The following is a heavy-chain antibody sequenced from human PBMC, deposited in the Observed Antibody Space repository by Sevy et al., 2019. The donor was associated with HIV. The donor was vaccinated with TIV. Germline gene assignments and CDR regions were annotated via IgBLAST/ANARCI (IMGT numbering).Heavy chain of an antibody. Sequence: GGSLRLSCAASGFTFSSYAMSWVRQAPGKGLEWVSAISGSGGSTYYADSVKGRFTISRDNSKNTLYLQMNSLRAEDTAVYYCAKRPNYYGSGSAFYYWGQGALVTVSS. J-gene: IGHJ4*02. CDR3: AKRPNYYGSGSAFYY. CDR2: ISGSGGST. V-gene: IGHV3-23*01. D-gene: IGHD3-10*01. CDR1: GFTFSSYA.